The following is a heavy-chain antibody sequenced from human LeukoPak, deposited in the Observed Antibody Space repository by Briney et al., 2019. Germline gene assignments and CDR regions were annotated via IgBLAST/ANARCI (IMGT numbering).Heavy chain of an antibody. Sequence: GGSLRLSCAASGFTFSSYGMNWVRPAPGKGLEWVSYISSSSSTIYYADSVKGRFTISRDNAKNSLYLQMNSLRAEDTAVYYCARGVVVVAAAPPWFGPWGQGTLVTVSS. CDR2: ISSSSSTI. D-gene: IGHD2-15*01. CDR1: GFTFSSYG. CDR3: ARGVVVVAAAPPWFGP. V-gene: IGHV3-48*01. J-gene: IGHJ5*02.